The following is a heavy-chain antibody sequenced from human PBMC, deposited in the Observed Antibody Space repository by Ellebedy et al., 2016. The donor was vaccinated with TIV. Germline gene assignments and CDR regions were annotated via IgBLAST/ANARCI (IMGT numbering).Heavy chain of an antibody. CDR1: GFTFSSYA. CDR3: AREDATADY. J-gene: IGHJ4*02. Sequence: GESLKISCAASGFTFSSYAMHWVRQAPGKGLEWVAVISYDGSNKYYADSVKGRFTISRDNSKNTLYLQMNSLRAEDTAVYYCAREDATADYWGQGTLVTVSS. V-gene: IGHV3-30*04. D-gene: IGHD4-17*01. CDR2: ISYDGSNK.